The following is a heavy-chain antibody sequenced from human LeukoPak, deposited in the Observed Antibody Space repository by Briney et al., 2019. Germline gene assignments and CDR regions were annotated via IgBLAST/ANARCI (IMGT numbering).Heavy chain of an antibody. V-gene: IGHV1-46*01. Sequence: ASVKVSCKASGYMFTNYYIHWVRQAPGQGLEWMGVINPSGGSTSYAEKFQGRVTMTRDTSTSTVYMELSSLRSDDTAVYYCARVPLGGSRLYSFDYWGQGTLVTVSS. CDR2: INPSGGST. CDR3: ARVPLGGSRLYSFDY. J-gene: IGHJ4*02. CDR1: GYMFTNYY. D-gene: IGHD1-26*01.